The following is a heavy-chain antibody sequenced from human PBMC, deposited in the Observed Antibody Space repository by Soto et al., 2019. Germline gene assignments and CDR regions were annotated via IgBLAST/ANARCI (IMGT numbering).Heavy chain of an antibody. V-gene: IGHV3-48*03. J-gene: IGHJ6*02. D-gene: IGHD6-6*01. CDR2: ISSSGSTI. CDR1: GFTFSSYE. CDR3: AGEYSSSSGYYYYGMDV. Sequence: GGSLRLSCAASGFTFSSYEMNWVRQAPGKGLEWVSYISSSGSTIYYADSVKGRFTISRDNAKNSLYLQMNSLRAEDTAVYYCAGEYSSSSGYYYYGMDVWGQGTTVTVSS.